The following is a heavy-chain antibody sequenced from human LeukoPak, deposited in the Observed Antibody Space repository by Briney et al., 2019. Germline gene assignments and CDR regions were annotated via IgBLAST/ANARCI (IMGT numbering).Heavy chain of an antibody. CDR1: GFTFSSYG. V-gene: IGHV3-30*18. CDR2: ISYDGSNK. J-gene: IGHJ4*02. Sequence: PGGSLRLSYAASGFTFSSYGMHWVRQAPGKGLEWVAVISYDGSNKYYADSVKGRFTISRDNSKNTLYLQMNSLRAEDTAVYYCAKEYDSSGYSTVDNWGQGGLVTVSS. D-gene: IGHD3-22*01. CDR3: AKEYDSSGYSTVDN.